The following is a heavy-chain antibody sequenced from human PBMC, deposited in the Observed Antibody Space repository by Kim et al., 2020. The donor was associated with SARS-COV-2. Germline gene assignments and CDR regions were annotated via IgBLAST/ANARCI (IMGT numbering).Heavy chain of an antibody. J-gene: IGHJ4*02. V-gene: IGHV3-21*01. Sequence: GGSLRLSCAASGFTFSSYSMNWVRQAPGKGLEWVSSISSSSSYIYYADSVKGRFTISRDNAKNSLYLQMNSLRAEDTAVYYCASYSSSWYNRGDYWGQGTLVTVSS. D-gene: IGHD6-13*01. CDR1: GFTFSSYS. CDR2: ISSSSSYI. CDR3: ASYSSSWYNRGDY.